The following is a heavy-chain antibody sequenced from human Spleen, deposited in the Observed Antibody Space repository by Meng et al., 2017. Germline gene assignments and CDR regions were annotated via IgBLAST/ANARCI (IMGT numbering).Heavy chain of an antibody. D-gene: IGHD5-24*01. Sequence: GGSLRLSCAASGFTFSSYDMNWVRQAPGKGLEWVSYISSSGSTIYYADSVRGRFTIFRDNAKNSLYLQMNSLRAEDTAVYYCARDRRWLQFYTILDYWGQGTLVTVSS. J-gene: IGHJ4*02. CDR2: ISSSGSTI. CDR1: GFTFSSYD. CDR3: ARDRRWLQFYTILDY. V-gene: IGHV3-48*03.